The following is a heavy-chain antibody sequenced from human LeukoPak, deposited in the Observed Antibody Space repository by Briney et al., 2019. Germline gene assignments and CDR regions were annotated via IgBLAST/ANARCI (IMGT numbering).Heavy chain of an antibody. J-gene: IGHJ3*02. CDR2: IYTSANT. CDR3: ARDRIWNDAGHDPFDI. V-gene: IGHV4-4*07. CDR1: GASISSYY. Sequence: PSETLSLTCNVSGASISSYYWSWIRRPAGKGLEWIGRIYTSANTNYSPSFKSRATISIDRSKNKFSLNLPSVTAADTAVYYCARDRIWNDAGHDPFDIWGQGTMVTVSS. D-gene: IGHD1-1*01.